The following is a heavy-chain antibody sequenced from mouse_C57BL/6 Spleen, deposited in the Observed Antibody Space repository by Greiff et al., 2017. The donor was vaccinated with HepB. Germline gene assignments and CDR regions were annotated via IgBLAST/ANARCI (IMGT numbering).Heavy chain of an antibody. V-gene: IGHV1-7*01. Sequence: QVQLQQSGAELAKPGASVKLSCKASGYTFTSYWMHWVKQRPGQGLEWIGYINPSSGYTKYNQKFKDKATLTADKSSSTAYMQLSSLTYEDSAVYYCARDYDGRDGYFDYWGQGTTLTVSS. CDR1: GYTFTSYW. CDR3: ARDYDGRDGYFDY. J-gene: IGHJ2*01. CDR2: INPSSGYT. D-gene: IGHD2-4*01.